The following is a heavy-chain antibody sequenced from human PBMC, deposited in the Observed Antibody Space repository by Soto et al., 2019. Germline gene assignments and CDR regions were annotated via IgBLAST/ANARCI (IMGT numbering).Heavy chain of an antibody. V-gene: IGHV4-31*03. CDR2: IYYSGST. J-gene: IGHJ4*02. CDR1: GGSISSGGYY. CDR3: ARASVVTLEFDY. Sequence: SETLSLTCTVSGGSISSGGYYWSWIRQHPGKGLEWIGYIYYSGSTYYNPSLKSRVTISVDTSKNQFSLKLSSVTAADTAVYYCARASVVTLEFDYWGQGTLGTSPQ. D-gene: IGHD2-15*01.